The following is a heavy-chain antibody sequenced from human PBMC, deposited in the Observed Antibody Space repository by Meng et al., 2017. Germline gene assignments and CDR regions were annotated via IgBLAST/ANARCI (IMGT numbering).Heavy chain of an antibody. D-gene: IGHD6-19*01. CDR3: ARSSGYLDY. CDR1: GFTLSSYA. Sequence: GGGVVQPGRSLGFSLAAFGFTLSSYAVHWVRQAPGKGLEWVAVISYDGSNKYYADSVKGRFTISRDNSKNTLYLQMNSLRAEDTAVYYCARSSGYLDYWGQGTLVTVSS. J-gene: IGHJ4*02. V-gene: IGHV3-30*01. CDR2: ISYDGSNK.